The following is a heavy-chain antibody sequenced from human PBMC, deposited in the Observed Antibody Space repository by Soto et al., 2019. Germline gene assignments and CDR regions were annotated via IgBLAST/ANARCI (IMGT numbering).Heavy chain of an antibody. CDR3: ASSSWYDRNWFDP. Sequence: GGSLRLSCAASGFTFSSYWMHWVRQAPGKGLVWVSRINSDGSSTSYADSVKGRFTISRDNAKNTLYLQMNSLRAEDTAVYYCASSSWYDRNWFDPWGQGTLVTVSS. D-gene: IGHD6-13*01. CDR1: GFTFSSYW. CDR2: INSDGSST. V-gene: IGHV3-74*01. J-gene: IGHJ5*02.